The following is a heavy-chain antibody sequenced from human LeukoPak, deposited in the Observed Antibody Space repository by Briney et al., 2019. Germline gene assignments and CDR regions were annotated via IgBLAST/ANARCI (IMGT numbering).Heavy chain of an antibody. V-gene: IGHV3-21*01. CDR3: ARSEWVGATTSWFDP. CDR2: ITSSSSYI. CDR1: GFSFSSYT. D-gene: IGHD1-26*01. J-gene: IGHJ5*02. Sequence: KTGGSLRLSCAASGFSFSSYTMNWVRQAPGKGLEWVSSITSSSSYIYYADSVKGRFTISRDNAKNSVFLQMNGLRAEDTAVYYCARSEWVGATTSWFDPWGQGTLVTVSS.